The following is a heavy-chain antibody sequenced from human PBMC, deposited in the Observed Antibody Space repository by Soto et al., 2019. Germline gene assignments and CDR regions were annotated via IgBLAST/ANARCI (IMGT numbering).Heavy chain of an antibody. D-gene: IGHD6-25*01. Sequence: QVQLQESGPGLVKPSETLSLTCTVSGGSISGYHWSWIRQPPGKGLEWIGYIYYSGSTNYNPSLMSRVTISVDMSKNQFSLKLSSVTAAATAVYYCARLQAAASFDYWGQGTLVTVSS. CDR3: ARLQAAASFDY. V-gene: IGHV4-59*08. CDR2: IYYSGST. CDR1: GGSISGYH. J-gene: IGHJ4*02.